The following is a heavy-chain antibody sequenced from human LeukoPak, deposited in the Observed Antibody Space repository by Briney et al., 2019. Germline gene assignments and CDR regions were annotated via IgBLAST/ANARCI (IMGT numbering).Heavy chain of an antibody. Sequence: GGSLRLSCAASGFTFSSHSMKWVRQAPGKGLDWLSYISSGSSTIYYADSVKGRFTISSDNTKKTLYLEMNSLRAEDTAVYFCARVAHFDRGMDVWGQGTTVTVSS. J-gene: IGHJ6*02. CDR2: ISSGSSTI. CDR3: ARVAHFDRGMDV. D-gene: IGHD3-9*01. V-gene: IGHV3-48*04. CDR1: GFTFSSHS.